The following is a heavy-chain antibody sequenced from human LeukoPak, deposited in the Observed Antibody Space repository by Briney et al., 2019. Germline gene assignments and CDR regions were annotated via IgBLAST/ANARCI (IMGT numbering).Heavy chain of an antibody. CDR1: GGSISSSNW. D-gene: IGHD3-9*01. Sequence: SETLSLTCAVSGGSISSSNWWSWVRQPPGKGLEWIGEIYHSGSTNYNPSLKSRVTISVDKSKNQFSLKLSSVTAADTAVYYCARERYFDWSYYYYMDVWGKGTTVTISS. V-gene: IGHV4-4*02. CDR3: ARERYFDWSYYYYMDV. CDR2: IYHSGST. J-gene: IGHJ6*03.